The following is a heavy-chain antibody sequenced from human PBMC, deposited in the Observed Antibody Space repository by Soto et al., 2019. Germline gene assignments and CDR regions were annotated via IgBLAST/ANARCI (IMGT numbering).Heavy chain of an antibody. CDR3: GRDTTASL. CDR2: VYYSGST. D-gene: IGHD1-1*01. V-gene: IGHV4-59*01. Sequence: PSETLSLTCTVSGASISSYYWSWIRQPPGKGLEWIGYVYYSGSTNYNPSLKSRVTISVDTSKNQFSLKLSSVTAADTAMYYCGRDTTASLWGQGTLGTGSS. J-gene: IGHJ1*01. CDR1: GASISSYY.